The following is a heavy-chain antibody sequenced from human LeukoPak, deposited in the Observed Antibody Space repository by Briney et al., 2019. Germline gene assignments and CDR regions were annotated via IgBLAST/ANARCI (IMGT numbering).Heavy chain of an antibody. D-gene: IGHD3-3*01. V-gene: IGHV3-33*01. J-gene: IGHJ6*03. Sequence: GGSLRLSCAASGFTFSNYGLHWVRQAPGKGLEWVAVIWYDGSNKYYVDSVKGRFTISRDNSKNTLYLQMNSLRAEDTAMYYCARDFWSGLYYMDVWGKGTTVTVSS. CDR3: ARDFWSGLYYMDV. CDR2: IWYDGSNK. CDR1: GFTFSNYG.